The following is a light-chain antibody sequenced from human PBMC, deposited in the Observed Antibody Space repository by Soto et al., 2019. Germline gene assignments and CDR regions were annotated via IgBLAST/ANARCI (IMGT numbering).Light chain of an antibody. CDR2: KAS. CDR3: QQYNSYPLT. Sequence: DIQLTQSPSTLSASVGDRVTITCRASQSISSWLAWYQQKLGKAPKLLIHKASSLESGVPSRFSGSGSGTGFTLTINSLQPGDFATYYCQQYNSYPLTFGGGTNVEIK. J-gene: IGKJ4*01. CDR1: QSISSW. V-gene: IGKV1-5*03.